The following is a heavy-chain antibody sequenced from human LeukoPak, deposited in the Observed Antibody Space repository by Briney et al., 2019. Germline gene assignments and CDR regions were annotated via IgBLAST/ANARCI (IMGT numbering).Heavy chain of an antibody. V-gene: IGHV3-53*01. CDR1: GYSFSSYW. CDR2: IYSGGST. CDR3: ARERYDYIWGSYSH. D-gene: IGHD3-16*01. J-gene: IGHJ4*02. Sequence: GGSLRLSCAASGYSFSSYWMHWVRQGPGKGLVWGSVIYSGGSTYYADSVKGRFTISRDNSKNTLYLQMNSLRAEDTAVYYCARERYDYIWGSYSHWGQGTLVTVSS.